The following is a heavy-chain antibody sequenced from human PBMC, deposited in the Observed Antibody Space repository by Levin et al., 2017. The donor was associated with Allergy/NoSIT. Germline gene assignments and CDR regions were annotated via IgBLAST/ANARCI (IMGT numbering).Heavy chain of an antibody. Sequence: PGGSLRLSCAASGFSFSRDWMAWVRQAPGKGLEWVANIKPDGSDNYYVDSVRGRFTISRDNAKNSLYLQMNSLRAEDTAVYYCARDVGASWGQGTLVNVSS. V-gene: IGHV3-7*01. CDR3: ARDVGAS. J-gene: IGHJ5*02. CDR1: GFSFSRDW. D-gene: IGHD4/OR15-4a*01. CDR2: IKPDGSDN.